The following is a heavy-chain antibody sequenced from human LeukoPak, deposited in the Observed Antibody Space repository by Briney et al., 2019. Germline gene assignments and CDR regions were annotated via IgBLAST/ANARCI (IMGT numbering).Heavy chain of an antibody. Sequence: PSETLSLTCTVSGGSISSYYWSWIRQPPGKGPEWIGYIYYSGSTNYNPSLKSRVTISVDTSKNQFSLKLSSVTAADTAVYYCARGLYYYDSSGAEYFDLWGRGTLVTVSS. CDR1: GGSISSYY. CDR2: IYYSGST. CDR3: ARGLYYYDSSGAEYFDL. V-gene: IGHV4-59*01. D-gene: IGHD3-22*01. J-gene: IGHJ2*01.